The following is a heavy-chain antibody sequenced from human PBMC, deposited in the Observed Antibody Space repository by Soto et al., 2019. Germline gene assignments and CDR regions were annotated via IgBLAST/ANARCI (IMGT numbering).Heavy chain of an antibody. CDR3: ASRESYCSGGSCYRFDY. J-gene: IGHJ4*02. D-gene: IGHD2-15*01. CDR2: FYYSGSS. CDR1: GGSISSTSYY. V-gene: IGHV4-39*01. Sequence: QLQLQESGPGLVKPSETLSLTCTVSGGSISSTSYYWGWIRQPPGKGLEWIGSFYYSGSSYYNPSLTSRVTLSVDASNNQFSLKLSSVTAADTAVYYCASRESYCSGGSCYRFDYWGQGSLVTVSS.